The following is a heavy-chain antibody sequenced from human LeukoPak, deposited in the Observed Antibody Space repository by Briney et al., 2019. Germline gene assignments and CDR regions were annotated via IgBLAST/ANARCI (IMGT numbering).Heavy chain of an antibody. CDR3: ARATVTMRNWFDP. CDR1: GYTFTGYY. CDR2: IIPILGIA. J-gene: IGHJ5*02. D-gene: IGHD4-17*01. Sequence: ASVKVSCKASGYTFTGYYMHWVRQAPGQGLEWMGRIIPILGIANYAQKFQGRVTMTRDTSTSTVYMELSSLRPEDTAVYYCARATVTMRNWFDPWGQGTLVTVSS. V-gene: IGHV1-46*01.